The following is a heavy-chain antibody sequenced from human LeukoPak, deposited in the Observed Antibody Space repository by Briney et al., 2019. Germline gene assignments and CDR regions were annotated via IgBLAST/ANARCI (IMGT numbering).Heavy chain of an antibody. CDR1: GYTFTSYG. V-gene: IGHV1-18*01. CDR3: ARGGYSSSWYPKTLRFDY. D-gene: IGHD6-13*01. J-gene: IGHJ4*02. CDR2: ISAYNGIT. Sequence: ASVKVSCKASGYTFTSYGISWVRQAPGQGREWMGRISAYNGITNYAQKLQGRVTMTTDTSTSTAYMDLRSLRSDDTAVYLCARGGYSSSWYPKTLRFDYWGQGTLVTVSS.